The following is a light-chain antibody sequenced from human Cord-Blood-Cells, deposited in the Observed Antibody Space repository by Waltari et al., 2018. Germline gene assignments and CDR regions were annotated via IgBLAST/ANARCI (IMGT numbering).Light chain of an antibody. CDR1: QSVSSSY. CDR3: QQYGSSPPT. V-gene: IGKV3-20*01. Sequence: DIVLTRSPGTLPLSPGSRATLSCRASQSVSSSYLAWYQQKPGQAPRLLIYGASSRATGIPDRFSGSGSGTDFTLTISRLEPEDFAVYYCQQYGSSPPTFGQGTKVEIK. CDR2: GAS. J-gene: IGKJ1*01.